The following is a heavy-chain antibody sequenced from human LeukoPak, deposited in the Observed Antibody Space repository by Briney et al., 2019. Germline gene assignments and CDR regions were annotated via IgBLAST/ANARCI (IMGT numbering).Heavy chain of an antibody. V-gene: IGHV3-73*01. CDR3: GFRSSESPYKWFDP. D-gene: IGHD1-14*01. J-gene: IGHJ5*02. Sequence: PGGSLRLSCAASGVTFSGADVHWIRQASGKGLEWGGRIKIRTDNFATTYAASGKGRFTIYRDDSKNTAYLLMNSLKTDDTAVYYCGFRSSESPYKWFDPWGQGTLVTVSS. CDR1: GVTFSGAD. CDR2: IKIRTDNFAT.